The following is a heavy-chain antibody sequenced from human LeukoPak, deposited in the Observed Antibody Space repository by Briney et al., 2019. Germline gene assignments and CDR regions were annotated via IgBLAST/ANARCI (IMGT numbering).Heavy chain of an antibody. J-gene: IGHJ4*02. V-gene: IGHV3-48*01. CDR3: ARGENNYGYYYFDY. CDR2: ISSSSNTI. CDR1: GFTFSSYS. D-gene: IGHD5-24*01. Sequence: GGSLRLSCAASGFTFSSYSMKWVRQAPGKGLEWVSYISSSSNTIYYADSVKGRFTISRDNAKNSLYLQINSLRAEDTSVYYCARGENNYGYYYFDYWGQGTLVTVSS.